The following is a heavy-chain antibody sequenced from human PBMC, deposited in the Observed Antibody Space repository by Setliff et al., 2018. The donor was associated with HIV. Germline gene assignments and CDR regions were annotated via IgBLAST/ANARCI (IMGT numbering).Heavy chain of an antibody. D-gene: IGHD2-2*01. J-gene: IGHJ3*02. CDR3: TRDLNLPGGEAFDI. CDR1: NFTFSFYG. CDR2: TPNDGSYK. V-gene: IGHV3-30*02. Sequence: GSLRLSCAASNFTFSFYGMHWVRQAPGKGLEWVAFTPNDGSYKNYADSVKGRFTISRDNAKNLVYLQMDSLRAEDTAMYYCTRDLNLPGGEAFDIWGQGTMVTVSS.